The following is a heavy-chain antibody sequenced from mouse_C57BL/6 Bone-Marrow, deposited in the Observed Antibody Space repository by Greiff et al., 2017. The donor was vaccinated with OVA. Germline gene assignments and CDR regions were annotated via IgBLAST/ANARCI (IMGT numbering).Heavy chain of an antibody. D-gene: IGHD1-1*01. Sequence: EVKLVESGGGLVQPKGSLKLSCAASGFSFNTYAMNWVRQAPGKGLEWVARIRSKSNNYATYYADSVKDRFTISRDDSESMLYLQMNNLKTEDTAMYYCVRQGYYGSSYAMDYWGQGTSVTVSS. J-gene: IGHJ4*01. CDR1: GFSFNTYA. CDR2: IRSKSNNYAT. V-gene: IGHV10-1*01. CDR3: VRQGYYGSSYAMDY.